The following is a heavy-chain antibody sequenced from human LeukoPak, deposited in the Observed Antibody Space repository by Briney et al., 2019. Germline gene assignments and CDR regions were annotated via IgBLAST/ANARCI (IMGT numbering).Heavy chain of an antibody. CDR2: IYTSGST. J-gene: IGHJ6*03. Sequence: SETLSLTCTVSGGSISSGSYYWSWIRQPAGKGLEWIGRIYTSGSTNYNPSLKSRVTISVDTSKNQFSLKLSSVTAADTAVYYCGRSLAAAGLYYMDVWGKGTTVTVSS. CDR3: GRSLAAAGLYYMDV. CDR1: GGSISSGSYY. D-gene: IGHD6-13*01. V-gene: IGHV4-61*02.